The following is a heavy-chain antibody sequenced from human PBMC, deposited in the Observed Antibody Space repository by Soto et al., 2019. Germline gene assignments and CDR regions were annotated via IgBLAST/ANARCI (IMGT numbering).Heavy chain of an antibody. CDR1: GYTFTVYY. CDR3: ASNSSSAWLSPSDY. CDR2: INPSSGGT. D-gene: IGHD3-22*01. V-gene: IGHV1-2*02. J-gene: IGHJ4*02. Sequence: WASVKVSCKASGYTFTVYYMHWVRQAPGQGLEWMGWINPSSGGTNYAQKFQGRVTMTRDTSISTAYMELSRLRSDDTAVYYCASNSSSAWLSPSDYWGQGTLVTVSS.